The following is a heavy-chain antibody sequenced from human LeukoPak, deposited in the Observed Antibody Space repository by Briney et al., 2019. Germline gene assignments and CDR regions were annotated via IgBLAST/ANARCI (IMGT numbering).Heavy chain of an antibody. J-gene: IGHJ6*02. CDR2: ISSSSSYI. D-gene: IGHD3-3*01. CDR1: GFTFSSYS. Sequence: KAGGSLRLSCAASGFTFSSYSMNWVRQAPGKGLEWVSSISSSSSYIYYADSVKGRFTISRDNAKNSLYLQMNSMRAEDTAVYYCARSPAIFEGSSLYGMDVWGQGTTVTVSS. CDR3: ARSPAIFEGSSLYGMDV. V-gene: IGHV3-21*01.